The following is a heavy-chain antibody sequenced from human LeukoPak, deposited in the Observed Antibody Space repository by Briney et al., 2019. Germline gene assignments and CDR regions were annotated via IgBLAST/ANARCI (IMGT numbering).Heavy chain of an antibody. Sequence: SSETLSLTCTVSGYSISTGYYWGWIRQPPGKGLQWIGSIYRTGSTYYNPSLKSRVTISVDTSKNQFSLNLNSLTAADTAIYYCARVLSDSSGYSFEYWGQGTLVTVSS. CDR2: IYRTGST. CDR3: ARVLSDSSGYSFEY. D-gene: IGHD5-18*01. J-gene: IGHJ4*02. CDR1: GYSISTGYY. V-gene: IGHV4-38-2*02.